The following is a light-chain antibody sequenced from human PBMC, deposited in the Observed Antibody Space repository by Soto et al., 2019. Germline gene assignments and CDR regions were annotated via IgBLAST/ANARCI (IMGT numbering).Light chain of an antibody. V-gene: IGLV2-14*02. CDR3: ASYTSSSTSVI. J-gene: IGLJ2*01. Sequence: QSVLTQPASVSGSPGQSITISCTGTSSDVGSYNLVSWYQQHPGKAPKLMIYEVSNRPSGISSRFSGSKSGNTASLTISGLQAEDEADYYCASYTSSSTSVIFGRGTKVTVL. CDR2: EVS. CDR1: SSDVGSYNL.